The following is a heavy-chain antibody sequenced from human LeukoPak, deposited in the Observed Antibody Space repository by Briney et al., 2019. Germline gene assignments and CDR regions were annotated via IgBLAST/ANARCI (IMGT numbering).Heavy chain of an antibody. CDR2: ISWNSGSI. CDR3: ARSGPNYYFDY. J-gene: IGHJ4*02. V-gene: IGHV3-9*01. D-gene: IGHD4/OR15-4a*01. CDR1: GSTFDDYA. Sequence: SLRLSCAASGSTFDDYAMHWVRQAPGKGLEWVSGISWNSGSIGYADSVKGRFTISRDNAKNSLYLQMNSLRAEDTALYYCARSGPNYYFDYWGQGTLVTVSS.